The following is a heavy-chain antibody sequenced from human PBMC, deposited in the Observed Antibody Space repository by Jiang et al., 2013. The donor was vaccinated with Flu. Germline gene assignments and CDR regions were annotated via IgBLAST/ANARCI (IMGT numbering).Heavy chain of an antibody. V-gene: IGHV4-39*01. CDR3: ARQAGDTMLRGVIRDVFDI. CDR2: IYYSGST. CDR1: GGSISSSIYY. J-gene: IGHJ3*02. D-gene: IGHD3-10*01. Sequence: GSGLVKPSETLSLTCSVSGGSISSSIYYWAWIRQPPGKGLEWIGTIYYSGSTYYNPSLKSRVTISVDTSKNQFSLKLTSVTAADTTVYYCARQAGDTMLRGVIRDVFDIWARGQWSPSL.